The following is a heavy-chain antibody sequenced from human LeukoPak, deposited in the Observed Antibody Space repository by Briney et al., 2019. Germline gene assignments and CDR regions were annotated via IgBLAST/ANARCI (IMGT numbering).Heavy chain of an antibody. CDR2: ISSSSSTI. J-gene: IGHJ4*02. D-gene: IGHD1-1*01. CDR3: ARDVTNWNDPPYFDY. V-gene: IGHV3-48*01. Sequence: GGSLRLSCAASGFTFSSYSMNWVRQAPGKGREWVSYISSSSSTIYYADSVKGRFTISRDNAKNSLYLQMNSLRAEDTAVYYCARDVTNWNDPPYFDYWGQGTLVTVSS. CDR1: GFTFSSYS.